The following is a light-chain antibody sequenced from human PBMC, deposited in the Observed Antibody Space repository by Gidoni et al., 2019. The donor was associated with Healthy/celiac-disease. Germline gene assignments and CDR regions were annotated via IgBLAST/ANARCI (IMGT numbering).Light chain of an antibody. CDR2: AAS. Sequence: IKMTQSPSSLSASVGDRVTITCRASQSISSYLNGYQQKPGKAPKLLIYAASSLQSGVPSRFSGSGSGTDFTLTISSLQPEDFATYYCQQSYSTPYTCXHXTKLEIK. V-gene: IGKV1-39*01. CDR1: QSISSY. J-gene: IGKJ2*01. CDR3: QQSYSTPYT.